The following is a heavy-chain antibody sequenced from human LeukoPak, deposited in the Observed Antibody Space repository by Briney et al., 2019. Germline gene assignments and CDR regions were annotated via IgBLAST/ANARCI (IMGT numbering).Heavy chain of an antibody. CDR1: GYTLTELS. V-gene: IGHV1-24*01. J-gene: IGHJ4*02. CDR2: FDPEDGET. CDR3: ATASRSGWPYFDY. D-gene: IGHD6-19*01. Sequence: GASVKVSXKVSGYTLTELSMHWVRQAPGKGLEWMGGFDPEDGETIYAQKFQGRVTMTEDTSTDTAYMELSSLRSEDTAVYYCATASRSGWPYFDYWGQGTLVTVSS.